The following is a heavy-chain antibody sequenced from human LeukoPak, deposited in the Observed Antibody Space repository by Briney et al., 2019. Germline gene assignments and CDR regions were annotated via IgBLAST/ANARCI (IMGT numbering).Heavy chain of an antibody. V-gene: IGHV3-7*01. CDR2: IKQDGSEK. CDR3: ARDAQQLEPYYYYYYMDV. CDR1: GFTFSSYW. Sequence: GGSLRLSCAASGFTFSSYWMSWVRQAPGKGLEWVANIKQDGSEKYYVDSVKSRFTISRDNAKNSLYLQMNSLRAEDTAVYYCARDAQQLEPYYYYYYMDVWGKGTTVTVSS. D-gene: IGHD6-13*01. J-gene: IGHJ6*03.